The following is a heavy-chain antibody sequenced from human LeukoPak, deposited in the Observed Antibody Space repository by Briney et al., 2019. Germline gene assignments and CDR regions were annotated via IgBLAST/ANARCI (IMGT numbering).Heavy chain of an antibody. V-gene: IGHV4-59*08. J-gene: IGHJ5*02. D-gene: IGHD6-13*01. CDR1: GRPINAYW. CDR2: ISSSGST. Sequence: SETLPLTCTLSGRPINAYWWSWLRQPPGKGLEWIGYISSSGSTNYNPSLKSRVTISLATSKTHFSLSLNSVTAADTAVYYCAGLHFAASEEFDPWGQGILVTVSS. CDR3: AGLHFAASEEFDP.